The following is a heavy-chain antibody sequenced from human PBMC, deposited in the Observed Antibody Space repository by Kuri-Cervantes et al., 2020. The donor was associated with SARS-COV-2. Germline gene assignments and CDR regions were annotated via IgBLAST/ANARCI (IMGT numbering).Heavy chain of an antibody. CDR1: GGSISSNGHY. D-gene: IGHD2-15*01. CDR2: IYFSGST. CDR3: ARGRQFRDIVVVVAVRWFDP. V-gene: IGHV4-39*07. Sequence: SETLSLTCTVSGGSISSNGHYWGWVRQPPGKGLEWIGSIYFSGSTNYNPSLNSRVTISVDTSKSQFSLKLSSVTAADTAVYYCARGRQFRDIVVVVAVRWFDPWGQGTLVTVSS. J-gene: IGHJ5*02.